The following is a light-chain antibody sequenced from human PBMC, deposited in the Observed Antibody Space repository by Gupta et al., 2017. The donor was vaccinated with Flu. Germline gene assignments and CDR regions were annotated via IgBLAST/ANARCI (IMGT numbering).Light chain of an antibody. J-gene: IGKJ1*01. CDR3: QQYNKCPRT. Sequence: PAALSVSTGERATLSCRARQSGSNFLAWYQQRPGQPPRFLIYGASTRATGLPASFSGSGFGTEFTLIITSLQSEDVAFYYCQQYNKCPRTFGQGTKVEIK. CDR1: QSGSNF. CDR2: GAS. V-gene: IGKV3-15*01.